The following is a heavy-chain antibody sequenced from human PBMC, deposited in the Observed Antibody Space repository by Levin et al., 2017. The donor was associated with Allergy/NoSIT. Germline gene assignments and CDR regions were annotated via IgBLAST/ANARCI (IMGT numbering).Heavy chain of an antibody. Sequence: LSLTCAASGFTFSSYGMHWVRQAPGKGLEWVAVISYDGSNKYYADSVKGRFTISRDNSKNTLYLQMNSLRAEDTAVYYCAKGGSGYSYGFDYWGQGTLVTVSS. V-gene: IGHV3-30*18. D-gene: IGHD5-18*01. J-gene: IGHJ4*02. CDR1: GFTFSSYG. CDR2: ISYDGSNK. CDR3: AKGGSGYSYGFDY.